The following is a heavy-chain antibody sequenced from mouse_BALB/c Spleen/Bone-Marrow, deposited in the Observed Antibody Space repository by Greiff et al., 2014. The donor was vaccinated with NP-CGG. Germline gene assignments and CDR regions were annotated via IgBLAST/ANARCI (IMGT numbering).Heavy chain of an antibody. CDR2: INPSNGRT. V-gene: IGHV1S81*02. D-gene: IGHD1-2*01. CDR1: GYTFTSYW. Sequence: VKLVESGAELVKPGASVKLSCKASGYTFTSYWMHWVKQRPGQGLEWIGEINPSNGRTNYKEKFKSKATLTVDKSSSTAYMQLSSLTSEDAAVYYCARSATATYWFAYWGQGTLVTVSA. CDR3: ARSATATYWFAY. J-gene: IGHJ3*01.